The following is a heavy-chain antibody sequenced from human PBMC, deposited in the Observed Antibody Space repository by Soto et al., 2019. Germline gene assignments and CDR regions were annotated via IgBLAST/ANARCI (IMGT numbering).Heavy chain of an antibody. CDR2: IWYDGINQ. Sequence: QVQLVESGGSVVQPGRSLRLSCAASGFTFSNFGMHWVRQAPGKGLEWVAVIWYDGINQYYADSVKGRFTVSRDNSKNTLYLQMDNLRVEDTALYYCTRDHIVAGGDWGQGTLVTVSS. V-gene: IGHV3-33*01. CDR1: GFTFSNFG. J-gene: IGHJ4*02. D-gene: IGHD5-12*01. CDR3: TRDHIVAGGD.